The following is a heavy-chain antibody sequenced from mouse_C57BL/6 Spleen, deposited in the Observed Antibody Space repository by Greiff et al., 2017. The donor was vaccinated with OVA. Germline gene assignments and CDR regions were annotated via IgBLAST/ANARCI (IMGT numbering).Heavy chain of an antibody. CDR3: ARDGGTYAMDY. CDR1: GYSITSGYY. Sequence: EVQLQQSGPGLVKPSQSLSLTCSVTGYSITSGYYWNWIRQFPGNKLEWMGYISYDGSNNYNPSLKNRIPITRDTSKNQFFLKLNSVTTEDTATYYCARDGGTYAMDYWGQGTSVTVSS. D-gene: IGHD2-14*01. J-gene: IGHJ4*01. V-gene: IGHV3-6*01. CDR2: ISYDGSN.